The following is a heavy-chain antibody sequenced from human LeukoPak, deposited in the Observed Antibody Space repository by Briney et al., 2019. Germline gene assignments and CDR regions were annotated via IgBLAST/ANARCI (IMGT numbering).Heavy chain of an antibody. CDR1: GFTVSSNY. D-gene: IGHD6-13*01. Sequence: PGGSLRLSCAVSGFTVSSNYMSWVRQALGKGLEWVSVIYSGGTTYYADSVKGRFTISRDNSKNTLYLQMSSLRVEDTAVYYCVKERGYRSSWRLEYWGQGTLVTVSS. CDR2: IYSGGTT. J-gene: IGHJ4*02. CDR3: VKERGYRSSWRLEY. V-gene: IGHV3-53*05.